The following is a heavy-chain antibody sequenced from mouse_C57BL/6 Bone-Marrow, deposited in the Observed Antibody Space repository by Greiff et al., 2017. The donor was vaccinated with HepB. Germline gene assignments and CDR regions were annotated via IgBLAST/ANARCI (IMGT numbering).Heavy chain of an antibody. D-gene: IGHD2-12*01. CDR3: ARRAIVDWYFDV. Sequence: QVQLQQSGAELARPGASVKMSCKASGYTFTSYTMHWVKQRPGQGLEWIGYINPSSGYTKYNQKFKDKATLTADKSSSTAYMPLSSLTSEDSAVYYCARRAIVDWYFDVWGTGTTVTVSS. CDR1: GYTFTSYT. V-gene: IGHV1-4*01. J-gene: IGHJ1*03. CDR2: INPSSGYT.